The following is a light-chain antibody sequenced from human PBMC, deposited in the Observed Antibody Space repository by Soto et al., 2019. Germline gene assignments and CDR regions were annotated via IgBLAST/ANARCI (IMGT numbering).Light chain of an antibody. CDR1: QNLHSS. CDR3: QQRTRWPRT. J-gene: IGKJ5*01. Sequence: EIVLTQSPATLSVSPGERVTLSCRASQNLHSSLNWYQQRPGQAPRPLIYDGSKRAAGVPDRISGDGSGTDYTLTISSLEPEGFAVYYCQQRTRWPRTFGQGTRLEIK. V-gene: IGKV3-11*01. CDR2: DGS.